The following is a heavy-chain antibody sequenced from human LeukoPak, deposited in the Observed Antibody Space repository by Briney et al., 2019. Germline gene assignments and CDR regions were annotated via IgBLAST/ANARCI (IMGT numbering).Heavy chain of an antibody. J-gene: IGHJ2*01. CDR2: IYHSGST. CDR1: GGSISSSNW. CDR3: AREAGERYYGSGSPVSYWYFDL. Sequence: PSGTLSLTCALSGGSISSSNWWSWVRQPPGTGLEWIGEIYHSGSTNYNPSPKRRVTIPVDKPKDQFSLKLSSVTDADTAIYYCAREAGERYYGSGSPVSYWYFDLWGRGTLVTVSS. D-gene: IGHD3-10*01. V-gene: IGHV4-4*02.